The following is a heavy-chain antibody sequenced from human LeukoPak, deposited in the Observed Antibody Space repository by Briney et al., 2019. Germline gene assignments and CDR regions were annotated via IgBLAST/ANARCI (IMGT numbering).Heavy chain of an antibody. CDR3: ARTGLGYCSSTSCYQWYFDL. CDR2: INHSGST. V-gene: IGHV4-34*01. D-gene: IGHD2-2*01. J-gene: IGHJ2*01. CDR1: GGSFSGYY. Sequence: SETLSLTCAVYGGSFSGYYWSWIRQPPGKGLEWIGEINHSGSTNYNPSLKSRVTISVDTSKNQFSLKLSSVTAADTAVYYCARTGLGYCSSTSCYQWYFDLWGRGTLVTVSS.